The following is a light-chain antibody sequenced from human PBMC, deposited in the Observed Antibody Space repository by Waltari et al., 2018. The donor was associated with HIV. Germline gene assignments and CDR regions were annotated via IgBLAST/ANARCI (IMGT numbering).Light chain of an antibody. CDR3: CSYADPYFVV. V-gene: IGLV2-11*01. CDR2: DVN. Sequence: QSALTQPRSVSGSPGQSVTISCTGTSSDVGGYNYVSWYQHHPNKGPKLLIYDVNNRPSGVPARFPGAKAGYTASLTISGLQAEDEADYYCCSYADPYFVVFGGRTKLTVL. J-gene: IGLJ2*01. CDR1: SSDVGGYNY.